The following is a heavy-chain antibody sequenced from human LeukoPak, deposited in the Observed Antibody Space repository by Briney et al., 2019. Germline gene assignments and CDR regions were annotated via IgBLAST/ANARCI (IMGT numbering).Heavy chain of an antibody. Sequence: PGGSLRLSCAASGFTVSSNFMNWVRQAPGKGLEWVSDYADSVKGRFTISRDNAKNSLYLQMNSLRAEDTAVYYCARAWDTSGYYAFDIWGQGTMVTVSS. J-gene: IGHJ3*02. D-gene: IGHD3-22*01. CDR1: GFTVSSNF. CDR3: ARAWDTSGYYAFDI. V-gene: IGHV3-69-1*01.